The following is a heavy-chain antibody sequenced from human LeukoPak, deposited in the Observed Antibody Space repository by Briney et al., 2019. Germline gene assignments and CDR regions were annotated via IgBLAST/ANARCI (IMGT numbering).Heavy chain of an antibody. V-gene: IGHV1-2*04. J-gene: IGHJ6*02. CDR1: GYTFTGYY. D-gene: IGHD6-6*01. Sequence: ASVKVSCKASGYTFTGYYMHWVRQAPGQGLEWMGWINPNSGGTNYAQKFQGWVTMTRDTSISTACMELSRLRSDDTAVYYCARDRAIAATNGMDVWGQGTTVTVSS. CDR2: INPNSGGT. CDR3: ARDRAIAATNGMDV.